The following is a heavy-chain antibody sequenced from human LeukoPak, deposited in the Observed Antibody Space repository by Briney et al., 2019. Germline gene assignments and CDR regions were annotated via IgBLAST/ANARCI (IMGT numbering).Heavy chain of an antibody. D-gene: IGHD3-22*01. J-gene: IGHJ4*02. Sequence: GGSLRLSCAASGFTFSSYWMSWVRQAPGKGLEWVANIKQDGSEKYYVDSVKGRITISRDNAKNSLYLQMNSLRAEDTALYYCAKDIDYYDSSGLDYWGQGTLVTVSS. CDR3: AKDIDYYDSSGLDY. CDR1: GFTFSSYW. CDR2: IKQDGSEK. V-gene: IGHV3-7*03.